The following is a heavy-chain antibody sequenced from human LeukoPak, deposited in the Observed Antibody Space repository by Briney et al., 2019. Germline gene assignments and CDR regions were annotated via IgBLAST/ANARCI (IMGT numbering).Heavy chain of an antibody. J-gene: IGHJ4*02. CDR1: GFTFTAYW. Sequence: GGSLRLSCAASGFTFTAYWMSWVRQAPGKGLEWVANIKQDGTEKYYVDSVKGRLTISRDNAKNSLYLQMNSLRAEDTAVYYCARRRDSGSLQHFDYWGQGTLVTVSS. D-gene: IGHD1-26*01. CDR2: IKQDGTEK. CDR3: ARRRDSGSLQHFDY. V-gene: IGHV3-7*03.